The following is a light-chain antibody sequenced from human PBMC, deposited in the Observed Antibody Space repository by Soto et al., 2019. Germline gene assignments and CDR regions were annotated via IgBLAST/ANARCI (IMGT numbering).Light chain of an antibody. Sequence: SYELTQPPSVSVSPGQTASITCSGDKLGDKYACWYQQRPGQSPVLVIYQDNKRPSGIPERFSGSNSGNTATLTISRTQALDEADYYCQAWDSSTAVVFGGGTKLTVL. CDR2: QDN. J-gene: IGLJ2*01. V-gene: IGLV3-1*01. CDR1: KLGDKY. CDR3: QAWDSSTAVV.